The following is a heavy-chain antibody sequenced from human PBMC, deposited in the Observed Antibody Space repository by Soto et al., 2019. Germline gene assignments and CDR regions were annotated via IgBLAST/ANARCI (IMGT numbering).Heavy chain of an antibody. V-gene: IGHV4-39*01. J-gene: IGHJ6*02. D-gene: IGHD3-10*01. CDR1: GGSISSSSYY. Sequence: PSETLSLTCTVSGGSISSSSYYWGWIRQPPGKGLEWIGSIYYSGSTYYNPSLKSRVTISVDTSKNQFSLKLSSVTAADTAVYYCARTGYYYGSGSYPLYYYYGMDVWGQGTTVTVSS. CDR3: ARTGYYYGSGSYPLYYYYGMDV. CDR2: IYYSGST.